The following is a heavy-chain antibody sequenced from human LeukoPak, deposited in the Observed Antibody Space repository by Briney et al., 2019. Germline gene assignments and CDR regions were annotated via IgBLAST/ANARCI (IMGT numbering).Heavy chain of an antibody. V-gene: IGHV3-30*18. Sequence: PGGSLRLSCAASGFTFSSYGMHWVRQAPGKGLEWVAVISYDGSNKYYADSVKGRFTISRDNSKNTLYLQMNSLRAEDTAVYYCAKLPSSGYGDYWGQGTLVTVSS. CDR1: GFTFSSYG. CDR2: ISYDGSNK. J-gene: IGHJ4*02. D-gene: IGHD3-22*01. CDR3: AKLPSSGYGDY.